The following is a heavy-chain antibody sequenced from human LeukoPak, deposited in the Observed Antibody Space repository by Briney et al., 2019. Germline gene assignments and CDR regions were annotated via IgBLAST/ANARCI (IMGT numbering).Heavy chain of an antibody. CDR2: INHSGST. D-gene: IGHD3-16*02. J-gene: IGHJ6*02. Sequence: PSETLSLTCAVYGGSFSGYYWSWIRQPPGKGLEWIGEINHSGSTNYNPSLKSRVTISVDTSKNQFSLKLSSVTAADTAVYYCARVKYYDYVWGSYRPSYYYYGIDVWGQGTTVTVSS. V-gene: IGHV4-34*01. CDR3: ARVKYYDYVWGSYRPSYYYYGIDV. CDR1: GGSFSGYY.